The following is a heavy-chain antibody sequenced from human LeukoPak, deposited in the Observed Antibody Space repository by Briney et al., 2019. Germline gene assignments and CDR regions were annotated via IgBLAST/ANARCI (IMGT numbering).Heavy chain of an antibody. CDR3: ATELLSHFDY. CDR2: IQREIDGGTT. Sequence: GGSLRLSCEASGFTFSDAWMSWVRQAPGRGLEWVGRIQREIDGGTTDYAAPVKGRFTISRDDSKNTLYLQMNGLKIEDTAVYYCATELLSHFDYWSQGTLVTVSS. CDR1: GFTFSDAW. J-gene: IGHJ4*02. D-gene: IGHD2-21*02. V-gene: IGHV3-15*01.